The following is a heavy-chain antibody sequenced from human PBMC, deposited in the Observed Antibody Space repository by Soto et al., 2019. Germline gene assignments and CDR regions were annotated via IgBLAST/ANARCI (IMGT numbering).Heavy chain of an antibody. J-gene: IGHJ2*01. CDR2: IIPIYGTA. CDR1: GRNFSTYG. CDR3: ARDSYRYYESSGSNYWAWWYFDL. V-gene: IGHV1-69*13. D-gene: IGHD3-22*01. Sequence: SVKVSCKAPGRNFSTYGISWVRQAPGQGPEWMGGIIPIYGTANYAQTFQGRVTFTADESTATAYMELRRLRSEDTAVYYCARDSYRYYESSGSNYWAWWYFDLWGRGTQVTVSS.